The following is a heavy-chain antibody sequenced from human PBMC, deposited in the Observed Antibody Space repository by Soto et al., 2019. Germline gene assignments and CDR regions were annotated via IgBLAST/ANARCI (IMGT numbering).Heavy chain of an antibody. CDR1: GYTFTSYD. Sequence: QVQLVQSGAEVKKPGASVKVSCKASGYTFTSYDINWVRQATGQGLEWMGWMNPNSGNTGYAQKFQGRVTLSRNTSISTAYIELSSLRSEDTAVYYCAVEQQVRGVDPSGHGTLVTVSS. V-gene: IGHV1-8*01. D-gene: IGHD6-13*01. J-gene: IGHJ5*02. CDR2: MNPNSGNT. CDR3: AVEQQVRGVDP.